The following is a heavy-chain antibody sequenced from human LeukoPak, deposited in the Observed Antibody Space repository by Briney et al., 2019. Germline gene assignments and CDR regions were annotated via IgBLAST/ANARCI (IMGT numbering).Heavy chain of an antibody. J-gene: IGHJ6*03. CDR2: IIPILGIA. V-gene: IGHV1-69*04. CDR3: ASNYYYMDV. CDR1: GGTFSSYA. Sequence: SVTVSFKASGGTFSSYAISWVRQAPGQGLEWMGRIIPILGIANYAQKFQGRVTITADKSTSTAYMELSSLRSEDTAVYYCASNYYYMDVWGKGTTVTVSS.